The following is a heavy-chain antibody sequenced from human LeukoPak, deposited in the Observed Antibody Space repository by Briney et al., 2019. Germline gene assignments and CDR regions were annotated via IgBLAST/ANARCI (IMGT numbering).Heavy chain of an antibody. V-gene: IGHV3-7*01. CDR3: ARDGRYSSSRGLDY. Sequence: GGSLRLSCAASGFTFSSYWMSWVRQAPGKGLEWVANIKQDGSEKYYVDSVKGRFTISRDNAKNSLYLQMNSLRAEDTAVYYCARDGRYSSSRGLDYWGQGTLVTVSS. D-gene: IGHD6-6*01. J-gene: IGHJ4*02. CDR2: IKQDGSEK. CDR1: GFTFSSYW.